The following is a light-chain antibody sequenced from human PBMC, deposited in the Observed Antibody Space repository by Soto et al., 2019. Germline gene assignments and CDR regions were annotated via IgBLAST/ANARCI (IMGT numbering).Light chain of an antibody. J-gene: IGKJ1*01. CDR3: QQSSSMPWT. CDR1: QSFNSY. CDR2: TTS. Sequence: IQLTQSPSSLSASIGDTVTITCRASQSFNSYLNWYQQKPGEAPKLLIHTTSSLESGVPSRFSGRGSGTGFTLTITSLQPEDFVTYYCQQSSSMPWTFGQGTKVEIK. V-gene: IGKV1-39*01.